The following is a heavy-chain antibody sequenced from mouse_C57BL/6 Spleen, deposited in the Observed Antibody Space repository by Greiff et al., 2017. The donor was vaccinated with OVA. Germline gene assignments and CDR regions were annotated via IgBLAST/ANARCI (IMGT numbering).Heavy chain of an antibody. Sequence: QVQLQQPGTELVKPGASVKLSCKASGYTFTSYWMHWVKQRPGQGLEWIGNINPSNGGTNYNEKFKSKATLTVDKSSSTAYMQISSLTSEESAVYCCAKEAITSLGDESAMDYWGQGTSVTVSS. D-gene: IGHD2-4*01. CDR3: AKEAITSLGDESAMDY. CDR1: GYTFTSYW. CDR2: INPSNGGT. V-gene: IGHV1-53*01. J-gene: IGHJ4*01.